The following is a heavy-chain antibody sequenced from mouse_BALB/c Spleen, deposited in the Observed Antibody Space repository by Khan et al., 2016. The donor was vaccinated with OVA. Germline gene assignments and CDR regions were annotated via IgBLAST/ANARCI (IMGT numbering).Heavy chain of an antibody. V-gene: IGHV1S136*01. CDR2: INPYNDYT. J-gene: IGHJ3*01. Sequence: VQLQQSGPELVKPGASVKMSCKASGYTFTSYDMYWVKQKPGQGLEWIGYINPYNDYTKFNEKFKGKATLTSDKSSSTAYMELSSLTSVDAAVYYGARGVLWVQTLFAYWGQGTLGTVSA. CDR3: ARGVLWVQTLFAY. CDR1: GYTFTSYD. D-gene: IGHD2-14*01.